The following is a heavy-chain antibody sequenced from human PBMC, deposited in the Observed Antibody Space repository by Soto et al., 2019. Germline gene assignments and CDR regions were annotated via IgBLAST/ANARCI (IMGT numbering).Heavy chain of an antibody. CDR3: ARDLVGGAIPGYNWFAS. CDR2: IWSDGSGR. Sequence: LRLSCAVSGFSLSSHGIHWVRQAAGKGLEWVAVIWSDGSGRSYADLVKGRFTISRDTSKNRAYPEMNSLRPEDTAVYYCARDLVGGAIPGYNWFASWGQGTLVTVSS. D-gene: IGHD2-2*02. V-gene: IGHV3-33*01. J-gene: IGHJ5*01. CDR1: GFSLSSHG.